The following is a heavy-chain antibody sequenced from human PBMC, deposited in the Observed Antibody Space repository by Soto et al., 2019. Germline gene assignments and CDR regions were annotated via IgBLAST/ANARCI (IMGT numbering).Heavy chain of an antibody. Sequence: QVQLVESGGGLVKPGGSLRLSCAVSGFTFSDYYMTWIRQAPGKGLEWVSYISSSTSHTNYADSVKGRFIISRDKAKNSLFVQMNSLRVEVTAVYYCARGMGAAADYFDVWGQGSLVTVSS. CDR3: ARGMGAAADYFDV. CDR2: ISSSTSHT. CDR1: GFTFSDYY. J-gene: IGHJ4*02. V-gene: IGHV3-11*05. D-gene: IGHD6-13*01.